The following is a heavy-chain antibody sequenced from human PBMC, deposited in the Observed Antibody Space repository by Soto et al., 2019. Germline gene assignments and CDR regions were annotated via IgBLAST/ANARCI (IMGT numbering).Heavy chain of an antibody. CDR2: IWYDGSNT. V-gene: IGHV3-33*01. J-gene: IGHJ4*02. CDR1: GFTFSNYG. Sequence: GGSLRLSCAASGFTFSNYGMHWVRQAPGKGLEWVAVIWYDGSNTYYADSVKGRFTISRDNSKNTLYLEMNSLRAEDTAFYYCARAQNPALAHFDSWGQGTLVTVSS. CDR3: ARAQNPALAHFDS. D-gene: IGHD5-18*01.